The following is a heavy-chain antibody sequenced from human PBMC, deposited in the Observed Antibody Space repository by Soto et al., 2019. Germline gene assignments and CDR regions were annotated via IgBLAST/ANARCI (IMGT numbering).Heavy chain of an antibody. CDR2: MYYSETT. D-gene: IGHD6-13*01. CDR1: GASINDFY. V-gene: IGHV4-59*01. Sequence: SETLSLTCTVSGASINDFYWSWMRHTPGKGLEWVGFMYYSETTKYNPSLKGRVNMSLDTSKNQVSLHLKSVTAADTAVYYCARANSSTWYKLEYKWFDPWGQGTQVTVSS. CDR3: ARANSSTWYKLEYKWFDP. J-gene: IGHJ5*02.